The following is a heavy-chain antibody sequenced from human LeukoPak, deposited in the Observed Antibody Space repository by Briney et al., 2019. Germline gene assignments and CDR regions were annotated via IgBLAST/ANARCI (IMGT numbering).Heavy chain of an antibody. CDR2: INHSGST. J-gene: IGHJ4*02. Sequence: SETLSLTCAVYGGSFSGYYWSWIRQPPGKGLEWIGEINHSGSTNYNPSLKSRVTISVDTSKNQFSLKLSSVTAADAAVYYCARAQVYSGSYGNWGQGTLVTVSS. D-gene: IGHD1-26*01. CDR3: ARAQVYSGSYGN. CDR1: GGSFSGYY. V-gene: IGHV4-34*01.